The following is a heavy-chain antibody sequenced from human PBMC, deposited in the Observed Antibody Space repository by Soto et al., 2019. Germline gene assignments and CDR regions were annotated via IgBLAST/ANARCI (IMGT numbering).Heavy chain of an antibody. CDR3: ARDPLYYDSSGYLYPFYY. Sequence: QVQLVQSGAEEKKPGASVKVSCKASGYTFTSYAMHWVRQAPGQRLEWMGWINAGNGNTKYSQKFQGRVTITRDTSASTAYMELRSLRSEDTAVYYCARDPLYYDSSGYLYPFYYWGQGTLVTVSS. CDR1: GYTFTSYA. V-gene: IGHV1-3*05. CDR2: INAGNGNT. J-gene: IGHJ4*02. D-gene: IGHD3-22*01.